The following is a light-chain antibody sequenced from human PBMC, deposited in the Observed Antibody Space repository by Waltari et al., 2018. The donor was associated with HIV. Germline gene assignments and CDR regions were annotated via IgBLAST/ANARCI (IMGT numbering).Light chain of an antibody. J-gene: IGLJ3*02. Sequence: QSALTQPRSVSGSPGQSVTISCTGSNSDLGTYNYVSWYQQYPGKAPKLSIYDVKLRPSGVPDRFSGSKSGNTASLTISGLQADDEADYYCCSFASHLFGGGTKLTVL. CDR3: CSFASHL. CDR1: NSDLGTYNY. CDR2: DVK. V-gene: IGLV2-11*01.